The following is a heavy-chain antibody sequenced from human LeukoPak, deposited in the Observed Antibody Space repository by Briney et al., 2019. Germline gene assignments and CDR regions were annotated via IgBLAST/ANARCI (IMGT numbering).Heavy chain of an antibody. CDR2: ISSSSSYI. CDR1: GFTFSSYS. J-gene: IGHJ4*02. CDR3: ARSWLLAAAGTYDY. Sequence: GGSLRLSCAASGFTFSSYSMNWVRQAPGKGLEWVSSISSSSSYIYYADSVKGRFTISRDNAENSLYLQMNSLRAEDTAVYYCARSWLLAAAGTYDYWGQGTLVTVSS. V-gene: IGHV3-21*01. D-gene: IGHD6-13*01.